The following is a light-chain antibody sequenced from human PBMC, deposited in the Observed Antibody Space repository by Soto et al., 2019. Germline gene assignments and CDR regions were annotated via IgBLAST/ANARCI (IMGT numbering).Light chain of an antibody. CDR2: EVT. CDR1: RNDVGGYNY. CDR3: NSYTSTGARV. V-gene: IGLV2-14*01. J-gene: IGLJ3*02. Sequence: QSALTQPASVSGSPGQSITISCTGTRNDVGGYNYVSWYQQHPGKAPKVIIYEVTNRPSGVSNRFSGSKSGNTASLTISGLQDEDEADYYCNSYTSTGARVFGGGTKLTVL.